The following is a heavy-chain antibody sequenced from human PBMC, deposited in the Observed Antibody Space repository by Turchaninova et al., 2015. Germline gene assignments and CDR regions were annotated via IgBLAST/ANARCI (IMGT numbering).Heavy chain of an antibody. CDR2: ISHSGGT. CDR1: LYSTSSGYD. Sequence: QVQLQESGPGLGKPSETLSPTCAVSLYSTSSGYDWGWNRQPPGTGLEWIGTISHSGGTYYNPSLKSRVTVSVDTSRNQFSLKLISGTAADTAVYYCARDKKAGMFDNWGQGTQVTVSS. J-gene: IGHJ4*02. D-gene: IGHD3-10*01. V-gene: IGHV4-38-2*02. CDR3: ARDKKAGMFDN.